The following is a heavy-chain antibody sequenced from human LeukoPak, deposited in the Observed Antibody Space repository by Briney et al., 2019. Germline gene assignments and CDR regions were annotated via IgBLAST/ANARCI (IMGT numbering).Heavy chain of an antibody. J-gene: IGHJ4*02. CDR2: IYSGGST. CDR3: ARETVAGLQYYFDY. CDR1: GFTVSSNY. V-gene: IGHV3-53*01. D-gene: IGHD6-19*01. Sequence: PGGSLRLSCAASGFTVSSNYTSWVRQAPGKGLEWVSVIYSGGSTYYADSVKGRFTISRDNSKNTLYLQMNSLRAEDTAVYYCARETVAGLQYYFDYWGQGTLVTVSS.